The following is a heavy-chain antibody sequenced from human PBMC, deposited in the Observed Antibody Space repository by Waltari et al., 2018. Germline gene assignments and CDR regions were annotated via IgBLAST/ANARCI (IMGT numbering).Heavy chain of an antibody. CDR3: ATNKGYCSSTSCPDY. J-gene: IGHJ4*02. Sequence: EVQLLESGGGLVQPGGSLRLSCAASGFTFSSYAMSWVRQAPGKGLEWVSAISGSGGSTDYADSVKGRFTISRDNSKNTLYLQMNSLRAEDTAVYYCATNKGYCSSTSCPDYWGQGTLVTVSS. V-gene: IGHV3-23*01. CDR2: ISGSGGST. D-gene: IGHD2-2*01. CDR1: GFTFSSYA.